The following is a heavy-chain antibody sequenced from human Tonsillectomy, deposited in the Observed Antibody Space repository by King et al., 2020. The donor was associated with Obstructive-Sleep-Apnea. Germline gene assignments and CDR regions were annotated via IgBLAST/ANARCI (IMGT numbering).Heavy chain of an antibody. Sequence: VQLQQWGAGLLKPSETLSLTCAVYGGSFSGYYWSWIRQPPGKGLEWLGEIKHSGSTNYNPSLKSRVTISVDTSKNQFSLKLSSVTAADTAVYYCARGARRLRLGTQAFDIWGQGTMVTVSS. CDR3: ARGARRLRLGTQAFDI. V-gene: IGHV4-34*01. CDR1: GGSFSGYY. CDR2: IKHSGST. J-gene: IGHJ3*02. D-gene: IGHD3-16*01.